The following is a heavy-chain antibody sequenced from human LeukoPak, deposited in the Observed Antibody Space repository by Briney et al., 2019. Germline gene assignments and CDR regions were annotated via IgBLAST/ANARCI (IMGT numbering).Heavy chain of an antibody. V-gene: IGHV4-59*11. D-gene: IGHD2-21*01. J-gene: IGHJ2*01. CDR3: TRDAHRNNWYFDI. CDR2: VFYSGVT. CDR1: GDSITSHS. Sequence: SETLSLTCKVSGDSITSHSWTWIRQSPGKSLEWIGYVFYSGVTDYNPSLKSRVTISIDTSKLQFSLRLTSVTVADTAVYYCTRDAHRNNWYFDIWGRGTLVTVSS.